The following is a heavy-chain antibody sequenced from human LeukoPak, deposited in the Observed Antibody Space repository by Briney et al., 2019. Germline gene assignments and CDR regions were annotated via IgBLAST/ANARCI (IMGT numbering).Heavy chain of an antibody. D-gene: IGHD3-10*01. V-gene: IGHV5-51*01. Sequence: GESLKICCKGSGYSFINYWIGWVRQMPGKGLEWMGIIYPGDSDTRYSPSFQGQVTISADKSISTAYLQWSSLKASDTAMYYCARPSHSGSYYHGFDYWGQGTLVTVSS. CDR3: ARPSHSGSYYHGFDY. CDR2: IYPGDSDT. J-gene: IGHJ4*02. CDR1: GYSFINYW.